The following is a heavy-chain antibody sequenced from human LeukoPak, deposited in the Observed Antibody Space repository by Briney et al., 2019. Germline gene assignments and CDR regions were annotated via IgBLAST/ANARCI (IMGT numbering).Heavy chain of an antibody. J-gene: IGHJ4*02. V-gene: IGHV3-23*01. D-gene: IGHD5-12*01. Sequence: SGGSLRLSCAASGFTFSSYAMSWVRQAPGKGLEWVSAISGSGGSTYYADSVKGRFTISRDNSKNTLYLQMNSRRAEDTAVYHCAKDEGYRGYDHIDYWAQDTLVPVSS. CDR1: GFTFSSYA. CDR3: AKDEGYRGYDHIDY. CDR2: ISGSGGST.